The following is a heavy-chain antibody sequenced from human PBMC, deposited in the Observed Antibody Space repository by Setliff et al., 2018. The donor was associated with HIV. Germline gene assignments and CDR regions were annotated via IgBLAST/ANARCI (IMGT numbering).Heavy chain of an antibody. CDR3: AKTSVGAAGLYAFDI. CDR2: IYTTGST. Sequence: LSLTCTVSGGSIGSGSHYWSWIRQPAGKGLEWIGHIYTTGSTNYNPSLKSRVTISADTSNNQFSLRLTSMTAADTAVYYCAKTSVGAAGLYAFDIWGQGTMVTVSS. CDR1: GGSIGSGSHY. D-gene: IGHD1-26*01. J-gene: IGHJ3*02. V-gene: IGHV4-61*09.